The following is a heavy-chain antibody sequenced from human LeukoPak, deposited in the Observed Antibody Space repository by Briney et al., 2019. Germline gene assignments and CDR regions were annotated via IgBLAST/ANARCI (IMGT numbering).Heavy chain of an antibody. Sequence: ASVKVSCKASGYTFTSYGISWVRQAPGQGLEWMGWISAYNGNTNYAQKLQGRVTMTTDTSTSTAYMELRSLRSEDTAVYYCARSSYDFWSGYYSHWGQGTLVTVSS. D-gene: IGHD3-3*01. CDR3: ARSSYDFWSGYYSH. J-gene: IGHJ4*02. V-gene: IGHV1-18*01. CDR2: ISAYNGNT. CDR1: GYTFTSYG.